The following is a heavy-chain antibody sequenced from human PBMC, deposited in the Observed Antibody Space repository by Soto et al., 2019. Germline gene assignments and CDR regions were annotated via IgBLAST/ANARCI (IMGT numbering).Heavy chain of an antibody. D-gene: IGHD3-10*01. V-gene: IGHV1-18*01. Sequence: ASVKVSWKAAGYTFTSYGISWGRQAPGQGFEWMGWISAYNGNTNYAQKLQGRVTMTTDTSTSTAYMELRSLRSDDTAVYYCGREALHTPTPFDPWGQGTLVTVSS. CDR1: GYTFTSYG. J-gene: IGHJ5*02. CDR3: GREALHTPTPFDP. CDR2: ISAYNGNT.